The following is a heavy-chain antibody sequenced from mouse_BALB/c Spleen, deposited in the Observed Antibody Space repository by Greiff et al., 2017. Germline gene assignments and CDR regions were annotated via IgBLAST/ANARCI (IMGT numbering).Heavy chain of an antibody. J-gene: IGHJ2*01. CDR1: GYAFTSYN. Sequence: VQLQQSGPELVKPGASVKVSCKASGYAFTSYNMYWVKQSHGKSLEWIGYIDPYNGGTSYNQKFKSKATLTVDKSSSTAYMQLSSLTSEDSAVYYCTRAYYGNFYYLDYWGQGTTLTVSS. CDR3: TRAYYGNFYYLDY. V-gene: IGHV1S135*01. CDR2: IDPYNGGT. D-gene: IGHD2-10*01.